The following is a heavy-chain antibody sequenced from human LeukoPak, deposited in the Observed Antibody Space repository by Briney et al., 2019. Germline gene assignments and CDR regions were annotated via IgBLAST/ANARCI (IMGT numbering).Heavy chain of an antibody. CDR1: GLTFSNYA. Sequence: GGSLRLSCAASGLTFSNYAMTWVRQAPGKGLEWVSAISTNGDRTYYADSVKGRFTVSRDNSKNTLYLQMNSLRAEDTAVYYCAKDPRVLAEYFDYWGQGTLVTVSS. V-gene: IGHV3-23*01. CDR3: AKDPRVLAEYFDY. CDR2: ISTNGDRT. D-gene: IGHD6-19*01. J-gene: IGHJ4*02.